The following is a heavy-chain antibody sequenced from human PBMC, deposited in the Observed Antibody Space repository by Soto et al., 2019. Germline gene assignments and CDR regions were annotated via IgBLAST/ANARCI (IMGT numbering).Heavy chain of an antibody. CDR1: GFSLSTSGVG. D-gene: IGHD3-9*01. V-gene: IGHV2-5*02. Sequence: QITLKESGPTLVNPTQPLTLTCTFSGFSLSTSGVGVGWIRQPPGKALEWLALIYWDDDKRYSPSLKSRLTITKDTSKNQVVLTMTNMDPVDTATYYCAHSEPEFRYFDWLSHGDYFDYWGQGTLVTVSS. J-gene: IGHJ4*02. CDR2: IYWDDDK. CDR3: AHSEPEFRYFDWLSHGDYFDY.